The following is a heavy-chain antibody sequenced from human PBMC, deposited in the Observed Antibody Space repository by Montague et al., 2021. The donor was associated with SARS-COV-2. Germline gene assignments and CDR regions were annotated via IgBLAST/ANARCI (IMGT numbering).Heavy chain of an antibody. V-gene: IGHV4-59*01. CDR3: ASGMGGSSLYYFDY. Sequence: SETLSLTCTVSGGSISSYYWCWIRQPPGKGLEWIGYIYYSGSTNYNPSLKSRVTISVYMSKNQFSLKLSSVTAADTAVYYCASGMGGSSLYYFDYWGQGTLVTVSS. D-gene: IGHD1-26*01. J-gene: IGHJ4*02. CDR2: IYYSGST. CDR1: GGSISSYY.